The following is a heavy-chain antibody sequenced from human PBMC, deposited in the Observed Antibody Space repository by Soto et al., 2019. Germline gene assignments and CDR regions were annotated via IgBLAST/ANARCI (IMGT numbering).Heavy chain of an antibody. CDR2: ISYDGSDK. CDR1: GFTFSSHA. CDR3: ARPRNIVIWFGELPDV. V-gene: IGHV3-30-3*01. Sequence: QVQLVESGGGVVQPGRSLRLSCAASGFTFSSHAMHWVRQAPGKGLEWVVVISYDGSDKYYAVSVKGRFTISRDNSKNTLYLQMNSLRVDDTAAYYCARPRNIVIWFGELPDVWGQGTTVIVS. D-gene: IGHD3-10*01. J-gene: IGHJ6*02.